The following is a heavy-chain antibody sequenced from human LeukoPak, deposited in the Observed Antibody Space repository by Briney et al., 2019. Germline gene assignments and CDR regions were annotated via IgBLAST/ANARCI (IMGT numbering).Heavy chain of an antibody. J-gene: IGHJ6*03. CDR3: ARVYSSSWYAYYYYYYYMDV. CDR1: GGSFSGYY. CDR2: INHSGST. Sequence: SETLSLTCAVYGGSFSGYYWSWIRQPPGKGLEWIGEINHSGSTNYNPSLKSRVTISVDTSKNQFSLKLSSVTAADTAVYYCARVYSSSWYAYYYYYYYMDVWGKGTTVTVSS. D-gene: IGHD6-13*01. V-gene: IGHV4-34*01.